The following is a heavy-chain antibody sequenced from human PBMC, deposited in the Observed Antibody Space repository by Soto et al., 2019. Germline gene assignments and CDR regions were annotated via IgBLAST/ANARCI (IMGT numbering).Heavy chain of an antibody. J-gene: IGHJ4*03. D-gene: IGHD5-12*01. V-gene: IGHV3-23*01. CDR1: GFTFSSYV. CDR2: ISGSGDST. Sequence: LRLSCAGSGFTFSSYVMSWVRQAPGKGLEWVSGISGSGDSTHYADSVKGRFTISRDNSKNTIYLQMNSLRTEDTAVYYCATQRGYNVYDTFDYWGQGTTVTVSS. CDR3: ATQRGYNVYDTFDY.